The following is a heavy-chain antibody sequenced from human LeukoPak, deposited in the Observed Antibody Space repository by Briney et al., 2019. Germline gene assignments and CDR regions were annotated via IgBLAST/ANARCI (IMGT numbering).Heavy chain of an antibody. D-gene: IGHD6-6*01. CDR3: ARHRRIGSSAYYYYGMDV. J-gene: IGHJ6*02. CDR2: IYYIGTT. V-gene: IGHV4-59*08. CDR1: GGSISSYY. Sequence: SETLSLTCTVSGGSISSYYWSWIRLPPGKGLEWIGYIYYIGTTNYNPSLKSRVTISVDTSKNQFSLELSSVTAADTAVYYCARHRRIGSSAYYYYGMDVWGQGATVTVSS.